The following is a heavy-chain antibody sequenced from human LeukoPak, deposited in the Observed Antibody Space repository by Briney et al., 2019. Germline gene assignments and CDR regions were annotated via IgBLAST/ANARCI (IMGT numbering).Heavy chain of an antibody. J-gene: IGHJ4*02. CDR3: AKTSSGWYPFDY. D-gene: IGHD6-19*01. CDR2: MSGGGGST. CDR1: GFTFSSYA. Sequence: GGSLRLSCAASGFTFSSYAMSWARQAPGKGLEWVSGMSGGGGSTYYADSVKGRFTISRDNSKNTLYLQTNSLRAEDTAIYYCAKTSSGWYPFDYWGQGTLVTVSS. V-gene: IGHV3-23*01.